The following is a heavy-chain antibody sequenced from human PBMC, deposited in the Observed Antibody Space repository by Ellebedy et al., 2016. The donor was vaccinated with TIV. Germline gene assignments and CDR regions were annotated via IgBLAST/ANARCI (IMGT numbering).Heavy chain of an antibody. J-gene: IGHJ5*02. CDR1: GGSMSRYF. CDR3: ARGRTQYPLDP. CDR2: VYYSGST. D-gene: IGHD2/OR15-2a*01. V-gene: IGHV4-59*08. Sequence: MPSETLSLTCTVSGGSMSRYFWHWLRQSPGKGLEWIGYVYYSGSTNYKSSLKSRVSISVDTSKNQFSLNLSSVTAADTAVYYCARGRTQYPLDPWGQGTLVTVSS.